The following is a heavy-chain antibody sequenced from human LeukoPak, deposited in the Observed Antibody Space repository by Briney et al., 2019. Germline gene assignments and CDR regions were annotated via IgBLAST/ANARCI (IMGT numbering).Heavy chain of an antibody. CDR2: MNPNSGNT. CDR1: GYTFTSYG. CDR3: ARSITNYYYYGMDV. V-gene: IGHV1-8*02. J-gene: IGHJ6*02. D-gene: IGHD1-1*01. Sequence: EASVKVSCKASGYTFTSYGISWVRQATGQGLEWMGWMNPNSGNTGYAQKFQGRVTMTRNTSISTAYMELSSLRSEDTAVYYCARSITNYYYYGMDVWGQGTTVTVSS.